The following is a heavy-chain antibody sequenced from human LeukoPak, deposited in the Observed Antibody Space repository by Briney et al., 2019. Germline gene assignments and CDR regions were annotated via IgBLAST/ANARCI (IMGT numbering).Heavy chain of an antibody. V-gene: IGHV4-61*08. Sequence: SQTLSLTCTVSGGSISSGGYYWNWIRQPPGKGLEWIGYIYYSGNTNYNPSLKSRVTISLDTSKNQFSLKLTSVTAADTAIYYCTKAARYCSAGSCWDYRGQGPLVTVSS. CDR2: IYYSGNT. D-gene: IGHD2-15*01. CDR3: TKAARYCSAGSCWDY. J-gene: IGHJ4*02. CDR1: GGSISSGGYY.